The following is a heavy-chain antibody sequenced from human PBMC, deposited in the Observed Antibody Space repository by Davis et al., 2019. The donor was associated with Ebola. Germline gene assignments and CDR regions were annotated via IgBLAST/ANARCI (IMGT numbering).Heavy chain of an antibody. D-gene: IGHD2-2*01. Sequence: ASVKVSCKASGYTFTNYYIHWVRQAPGQGLEWMAIFNPSSGTTTYAQKYQGRVTMTRDTSTSTVYMELSSLRSEDTAVYYCARWGKDPATYYYYMDVWGKGTTVTVSS. V-gene: IGHV1-46*01. J-gene: IGHJ6*03. CDR2: FNPSSGTT. CDR3: ARWGKDPATYYYYMDV. CDR1: GYTFTNYY.